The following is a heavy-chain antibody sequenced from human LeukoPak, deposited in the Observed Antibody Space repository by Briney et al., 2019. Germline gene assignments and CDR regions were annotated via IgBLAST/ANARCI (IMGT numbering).Heavy chain of an antibody. Sequence: GGSLRLSCAASGFTFSSYGMHWVRQAPGKGLEWVAVISYDGSNKYYADSVKGRFTISRDHSKNTLYLQMNSLRAEDTAVYYCAKDWITMVRGVIPPGLDHWGQGTLVTVSS. V-gene: IGHV3-30*18. J-gene: IGHJ4*02. CDR3: AKDWITMVRGVIPPGLDH. D-gene: IGHD3-10*01. CDR2: ISYDGSNK. CDR1: GFTFSSYG.